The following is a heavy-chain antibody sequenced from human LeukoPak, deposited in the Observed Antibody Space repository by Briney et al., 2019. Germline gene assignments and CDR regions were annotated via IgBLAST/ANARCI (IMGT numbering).Heavy chain of an antibody. D-gene: IGHD2-15*01. J-gene: IGHJ5*02. CDR1: GYTFTSYA. Sequence: GASVKVSCKASGYTFTSYAMHWVRQAPGQRLEWMGWINAGNGNTKYSQKFQGRVTITRDTSASTAYMELSSLRSEDTAVYYCARGAVAATYNWFDPWGQGTLVTVSS. V-gene: IGHV1-3*01. CDR2: INAGNGNT. CDR3: ARGAVAATYNWFDP.